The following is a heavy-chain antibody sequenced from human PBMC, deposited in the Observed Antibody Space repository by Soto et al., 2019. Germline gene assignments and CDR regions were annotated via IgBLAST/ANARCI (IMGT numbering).Heavy chain of an antibody. CDR3: ARDRDGYNLSWYFDL. V-gene: IGHV1-69*12. J-gene: IGHJ2*01. CDR1: GGTFSSYA. D-gene: IGHD5-12*01. CDR2: IIPIFGTA. Sequence: QVQLVQSGAEVKKPGSSVKVSCKASGGTFSSYAISWVRQAPGQGLEWMGGIIPIFGTANYAQKFQGRVTITADESTSTAYMELSSLRSEDTAVYYCARDRDGYNLSWYFDLWGRGTLVTFSS.